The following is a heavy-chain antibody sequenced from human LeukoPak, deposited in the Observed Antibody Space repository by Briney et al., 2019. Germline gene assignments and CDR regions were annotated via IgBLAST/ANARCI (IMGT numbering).Heavy chain of an antibody. D-gene: IGHD6-13*01. J-gene: IGHJ4*02. CDR3: ARVYSSSWHTGFDY. CDR2: ISYSGST. CDR1: GGSISSSSFY. Sequence: SETLSLTCTVSGGSISSSSFYWGWIRQPPGKGLEWIAIISYSGSTYYNPSLKSRVTISVDTSKNQFSLKLSSVTAADTAVYYCARVYSSSWHTGFDYWGQGTLVTVSS. V-gene: IGHV4-39*01.